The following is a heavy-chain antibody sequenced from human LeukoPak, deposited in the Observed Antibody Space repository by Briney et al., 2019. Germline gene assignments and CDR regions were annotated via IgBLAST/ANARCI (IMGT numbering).Heavy chain of an antibody. V-gene: IGHV3-21*01. CDR3: AREGQDYYDSSMAFDY. CDR2: ISSSSSYI. J-gene: IGHJ4*02. D-gene: IGHD3-22*01. Sequence: GGSLRLSCAASGFTFSSYSMNWVRQAPGKGLEWVSSISSSSSYIYYADSVKGRFTISRDNAKNSLYLQMNSLRAEDTAVYYCAREGQDYYDSSMAFDYWGRGTLVTVSS. CDR1: GFTFSSYS.